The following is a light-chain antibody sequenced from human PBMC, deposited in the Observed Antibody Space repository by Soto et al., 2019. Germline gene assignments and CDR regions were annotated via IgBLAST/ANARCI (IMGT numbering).Light chain of an antibody. Sequence: DIQMTQSPSTLSTSVGDRVTITCRASQSISSGLAWYQQKPGKAPKLLIYKASSLESGVLSRFSGSGSGTEFTLTISSLQPDDFATYYCQQYNSPMYTFGQGTKLHIK. CDR1: QSISSG. J-gene: IGKJ2*01. CDR3: QQYNSPMYT. V-gene: IGKV1-5*03. CDR2: KAS.